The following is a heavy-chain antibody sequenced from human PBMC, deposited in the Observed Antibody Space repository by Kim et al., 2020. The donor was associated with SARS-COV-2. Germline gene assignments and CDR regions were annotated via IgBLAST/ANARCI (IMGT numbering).Heavy chain of an antibody. Sequence: GGSLRLSCAASGFTFSTYTMNWVRQAPGKGLDYVSSISGSSSHIKYADSVKGRFTISRDNTKNSLYLQMNSLRAEDSGVYYCVRGDSRDSWGQGILVTVSS. CDR1: GFTFSTYT. V-gene: IGHV3-21*01. CDR2: ISGSSSHI. J-gene: IGHJ4*02. D-gene: IGHD4-4*01. CDR3: VRGDSRDS.